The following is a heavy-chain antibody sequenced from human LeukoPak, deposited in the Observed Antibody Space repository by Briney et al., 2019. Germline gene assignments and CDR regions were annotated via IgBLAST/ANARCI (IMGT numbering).Heavy chain of an antibody. Sequence: PSETLSLTCAVYGGSFSVYYWSWIRQPPGKGLEWIGEINHSGCTNYNPSLKSRVTISVDTSKNQFSLKLSSVTAADTAVYYCASGCIPARPDWVEIYYYYMDVWGKGTTVTVSS. CDR3: ASGCIPARPDWVEIYYYYMDV. V-gene: IGHV4-34*01. D-gene: IGHD6-6*01. J-gene: IGHJ6*03. CDR1: GGSFSVYY. CDR2: INHSGCT.